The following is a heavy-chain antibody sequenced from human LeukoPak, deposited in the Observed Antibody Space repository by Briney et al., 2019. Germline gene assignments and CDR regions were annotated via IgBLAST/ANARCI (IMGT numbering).Heavy chain of an antibody. D-gene: IGHD6-13*01. Sequence: SEALSLTCTVSGGSISSYYWSWIRQTPGKGLEWIGYIYYSGSTNYNPSLNSRVTMSVDTSKNQFSLNLNSVAAADTAVYYCARGYSSSWLGKFDYWVQGTLVTVSS. CDR1: GGSISSYY. CDR3: ARGYSSSWLGKFDY. V-gene: IGHV4-59*01. J-gene: IGHJ4*02. CDR2: IYYSGST.